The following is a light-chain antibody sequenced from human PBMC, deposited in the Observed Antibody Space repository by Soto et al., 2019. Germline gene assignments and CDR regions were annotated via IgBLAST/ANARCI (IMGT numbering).Light chain of an antibody. V-gene: IGKV3-15*01. CDR3: QQYNNWPLT. CDR2: GAS. J-gene: IGKJ5*01. CDR1: QSVSSN. Sequence: EIVLTQSPGTLSVSPGERATFPCRASQSVSSNLAWYQQKPGQAPRLLIYGASTRATGIPVRFSGSGSGTEFTLTISSLQSEDFAVYYCQQYNNWPLTFGQGTRLEIK.